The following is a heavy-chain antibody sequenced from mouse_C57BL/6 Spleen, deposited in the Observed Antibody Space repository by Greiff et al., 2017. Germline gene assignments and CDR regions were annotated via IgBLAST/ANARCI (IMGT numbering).Heavy chain of an antibody. Sequence: ESGPGLVKPSQSLSLTCSVTGYSITSGYYWNWIRQFPGNKLEWMSYISYDGSNNYKPSLKNRISITRDTSKNQFFLKLNSVATEDTATYYWAREDGEEFAYWGQGTLVTVSA. CDR2: ISYDGSN. CDR1: GYSITSGYY. V-gene: IGHV3-6*01. CDR3: AREDGEEFAY. D-gene: IGHD1-1*01. J-gene: IGHJ3*01.